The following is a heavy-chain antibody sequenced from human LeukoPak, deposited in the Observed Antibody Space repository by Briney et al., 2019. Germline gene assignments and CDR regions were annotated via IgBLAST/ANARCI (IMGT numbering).Heavy chain of an antibody. CDR1: GFTFSTHA. D-gene: IGHD3-10*01. Sequence: GGSLRLSCAASGFTFSTHATSWVRQAPGKGLEWVSLISGNGGNTYYADSVKGRFTISRDNSKNSLYLQMNSLRTEDTALYYCANGGSGSYKGVDSWGQGTLVTVSS. CDR3: ANGGSGSYKGVDS. J-gene: IGHJ4*02. V-gene: IGHV3-43*02. CDR2: ISGNGGNT.